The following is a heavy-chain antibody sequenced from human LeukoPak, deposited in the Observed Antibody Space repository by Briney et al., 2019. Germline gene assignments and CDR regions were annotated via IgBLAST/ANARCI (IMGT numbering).Heavy chain of an antibody. V-gene: IGHV4-31*03. CDR1: GGSINSGGYY. CDR3: ARQGCSSTSCYVFDY. Sequence: SQTLSLTCTVSGGSINSGGYYWTWIRQHPGKGLEWIGYIYYSGSTYYNPSLKSRVTISVDTSKNQFSLKLSSVTAADTAVYYCARQGCSSTSCYVFDYWGQGTLVTVSS. D-gene: IGHD2-2*01. J-gene: IGHJ4*02. CDR2: IYYSGST.